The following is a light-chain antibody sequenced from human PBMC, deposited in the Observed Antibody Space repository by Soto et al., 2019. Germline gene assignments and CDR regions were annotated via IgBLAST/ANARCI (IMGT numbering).Light chain of an antibody. CDR3: QQYGSPPLT. J-gene: IGKJ4*01. CDR2: GAS. Sequence: EIVMTQSPATLSVSPGERATLSCRASQSVSSNLAWYQQKPGQAPRLLIYGASTRATGIPARFSGSGSGTEFTLTISGLEPEDFAVYYCQQYGSPPLTFGGGTKVDIK. CDR1: QSVSSN. V-gene: IGKV3-15*01.